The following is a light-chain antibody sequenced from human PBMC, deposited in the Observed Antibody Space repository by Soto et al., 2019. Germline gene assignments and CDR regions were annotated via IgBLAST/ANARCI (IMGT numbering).Light chain of an antibody. CDR1: SSDVGGYNY. Sequence: QSALTQPASVSGSPGQSITISCTGTSSDVGGYNYVSWYQQHPGKAPKLMIYDVSNRPSGVSNRFSGSKSGNTASLTISVLQAEDEADYYCSSYTSSSTVFGNGTKLTVL. J-gene: IGLJ1*01. CDR3: SSYTSSSTV. V-gene: IGLV2-14*01. CDR2: DVS.